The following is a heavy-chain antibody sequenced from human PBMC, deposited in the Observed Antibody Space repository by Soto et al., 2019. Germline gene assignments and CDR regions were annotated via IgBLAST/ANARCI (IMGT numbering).Heavy chain of an antibody. D-gene: IGHD3-3*01. Sequence: ASVKVSCKASGYTFTSYGISWVRQAPGQGLEWMGWISAYNGNTNYAQKLQGRVTMTTDTSTSTAYMELRSLRSDDTAVYYCARGDFGVVTTNYFDYWGQGTLVTVSS. CDR3: ARGDFGVVTTNYFDY. J-gene: IGHJ4*02. V-gene: IGHV1-18*01. CDR2: ISAYNGNT. CDR1: GYTFTSYG.